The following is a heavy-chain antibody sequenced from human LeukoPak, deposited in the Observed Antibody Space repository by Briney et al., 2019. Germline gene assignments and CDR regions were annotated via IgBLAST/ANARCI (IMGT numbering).Heavy chain of an antibody. V-gene: IGHV4-39*01. Sequence: SETLSLTCTVSGGSISSDSYSWGWIRQPPGRGLEWIGNIFYSGSNYDNPSLKSRVTISVDTSNNQFSLKLSSVTAADTAVYYCARRTRGGGEPYYYYYMDVWGKGTTVTVSS. CDR3: ARRTRGGGEPYYYYYMDV. D-gene: IGHD3-10*01. CDR1: GGSISSDSYS. CDR2: IFYSGSN. J-gene: IGHJ6*03.